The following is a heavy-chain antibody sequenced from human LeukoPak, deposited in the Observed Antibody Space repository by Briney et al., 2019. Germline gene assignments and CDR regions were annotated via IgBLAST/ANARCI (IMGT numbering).Heavy chain of an antibody. J-gene: IGHJ3*02. V-gene: IGHV3-23*01. CDR1: GFTFSSHG. CDR2: LSSYGGSI. D-gene: IGHD1-14*01. CDR3: AKGGGRTGGAFDI. Sequence: SGGSLRLSCAASGFTFSSHGTSWVRQAPGKGLEWVSFLSSYGGSIYYADSVKGRFTISRDNSKNTLYLQMNSLRAEDTAIYYCAKGGGRTGGAFDIRGQGTMVTVSS.